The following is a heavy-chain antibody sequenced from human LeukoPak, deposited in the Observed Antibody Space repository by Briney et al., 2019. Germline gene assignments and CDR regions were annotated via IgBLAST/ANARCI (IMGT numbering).Heavy chain of an antibody. CDR2: ISSSSIYT. J-gene: IGHJ4*02. D-gene: IGHD3-16*02. V-gene: IGHV3-21*01. CDR3: ARLLYDYIWGSSRSYYFDL. Sequence: GGSLRLSCAASGFTFSDYSMNWVRQAPGKGLEWVSSISSSSIYTYYADSLKGRFTISRDNAKNSVYLQVSSLRAEDTAVYYCARLLYDYIWGSSRSYYFDLWGQGTLVTVSS. CDR1: GFTFSDYS.